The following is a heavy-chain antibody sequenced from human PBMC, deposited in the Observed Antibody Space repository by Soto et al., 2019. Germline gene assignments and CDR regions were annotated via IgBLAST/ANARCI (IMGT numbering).Heavy chain of an antibody. D-gene: IGHD2-2*01. V-gene: IGHV3-30*18. J-gene: IGHJ6*02. Sequence: SLRLSCAASGFTFSIYGMHWVRQAPGKGLEWVAVISYDGSNKYYADSVKGRFTISRDNSKNTLYLQMNSLRAEDTAVYYCAKDXGYCSSTSCYRGVCSYGMDVWGQGTTVTVSS. CDR1: GFTFSIYG. CDR2: ISYDGSNK. CDR3: AKDXGYCSSTSCYRGVCSYGMDV.